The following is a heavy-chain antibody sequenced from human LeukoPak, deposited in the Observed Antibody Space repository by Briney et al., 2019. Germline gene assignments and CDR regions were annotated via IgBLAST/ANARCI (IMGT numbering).Heavy chain of an antibody. CDR3: ARRSYSSGYYLMDY. D-gene: IGHD3-22*01. CDR2: IYYSGST. J-gene: IGHJ4*02. V-gene: IGHV4-39*01. Sequence: SETLSLTCTVSGGSISRSSYYWGWIRQPPGKGLEWIGSIYYSGSTFYNPSLKSRVTISVDTSKNQFSLKLSSVTAADTAVYYCARRSYSSGYYLMDYWGQGTLVTVSS. CDR1: GGSISRSSYY.